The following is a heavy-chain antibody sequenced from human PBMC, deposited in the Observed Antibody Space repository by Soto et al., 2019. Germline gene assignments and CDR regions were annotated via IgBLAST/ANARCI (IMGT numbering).Heavy chain of an antibody. CDR3: ARDRALIIAVAGGDY. J-gene: IGHJ4*02. CDR1: GYTFTSYG. D-gene: IGHD6-19*01. CDR2: ISAYNGNT. V-gene: IGHV1-18*01. Sequence: ASVKVSCKASGYTFTSYGISWVRQAHGQGLEWMGWISAYNGNTNYVQKLQGRVTMTADTSTSTAYMELRSLRSDDTAVYYCARDRALIIAVAGGDYWGQGTLVTVSS.